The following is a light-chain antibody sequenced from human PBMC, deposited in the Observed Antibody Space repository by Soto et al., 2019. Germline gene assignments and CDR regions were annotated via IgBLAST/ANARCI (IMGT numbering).Light chain of an antibody. V-gene: IGLV2-14*01. CDR3: KSRTTRNTLV. CDR2: EVT. Sequence: YEVTHRPSGVSSRFYGSRSGNTASLTISGLQAEDGADYYCKSRTTRNTLVFGGGTKVTVL. J-gene: IGLJ3*02.